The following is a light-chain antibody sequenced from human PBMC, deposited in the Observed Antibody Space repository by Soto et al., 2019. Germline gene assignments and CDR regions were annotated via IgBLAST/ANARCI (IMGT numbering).Light chain of an antibody. Sequence: DIRMTQYPSTLSASVGDRVTITCRASQTVSSWLAWYQQKPGKAPKLLIYDVSSLESGVPSRFSGSGSGTEFTLTISSLQPDDFATYYCQQYYSYSRTFGQGTKVDIK. J-gene: IGKJ1*01. V-gene: IGKV1-5*01. CDR1: QTVSSW. CDR2: DVS. CDR3: QQYYSYSRT.